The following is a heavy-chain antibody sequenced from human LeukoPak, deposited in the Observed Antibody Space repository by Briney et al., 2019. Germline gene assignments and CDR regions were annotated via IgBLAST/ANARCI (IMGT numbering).Heavy chain of an antibody. CDR1: GYTFTSYG. D-gene: IGHD6-19*01. CDR3: ARDPYSSGPSTFDY. Sequence: ASVKVSCTASGYTFTSYGISWVRQAPGQGLEWMGWISAYNGNTNYAQKLQGRVTMTTDTSTSTAYMELRSLRSDDTAVYYCARDPYSSGPSTFDYWGQGTLVTVSS. V-gene: IGHV1-18*04. J-gene: IGHJ4*02. CDR2: ISAYNGNT.